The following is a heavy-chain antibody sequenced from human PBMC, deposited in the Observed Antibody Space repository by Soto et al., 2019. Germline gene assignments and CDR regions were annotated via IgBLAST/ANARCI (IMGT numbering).Heavy chain of an antibody. D-gene: IGHD2-2*01. V-gene: IGHV4-59*01. CDR1: GGSISSYY. J-gene: IGHJ5*02. Sequence: PSETLSLTCTVSGGSISSYYWSWIRQPPGKGLEWIGYIYYSGSTNYNPSLKSRVTISVDTSKNQFSLKLSSVTAADTAVYYCADFRSSTSIPLDPWGQGTRVTVS. CDR2: IYYSGST. CDR3: ADFRSSTSIPLDP.